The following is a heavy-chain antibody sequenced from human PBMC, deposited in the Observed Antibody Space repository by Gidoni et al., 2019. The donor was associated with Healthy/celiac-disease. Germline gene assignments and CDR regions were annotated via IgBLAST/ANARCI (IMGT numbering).Heavy chain of an antibody. CDR3: ARVAREWDLARFYYFDY. J-gene: IGHJ4*02. CDR2: ISSSGSTI. V-gene: IGHV3-48*03. CDR1: GFTFRSYE. D-gene: IGHD1-26*01. Sequence: EVQLVESGGGLVQPGGSLRLSCAASGFTFRSYEMNWVRQAPGKGLEWVSYISSSGSTIYYADSVKGRFTISRDNAKNSLYLQMNSLRAEDTAVYYCARVAREWDLARFYYFDYWGQGTLVTVSS.